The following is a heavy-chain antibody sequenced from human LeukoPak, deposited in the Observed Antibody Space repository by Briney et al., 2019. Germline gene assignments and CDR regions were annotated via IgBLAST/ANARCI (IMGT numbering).Heavy chain of an antibody. CDR1: GFTFSSYE. CDR2: ISSSGNTI. J-gene: IGHJ6*02. V-gene: IGHV3-48*03. CDR3: ARGGGYYGSGSLHYYYYGMDV. Sequence: GGSLRLSCAASGFTFSSYEMTRVRQAPGKGLEWVSYISSSGNTIYYADSVKGRFTISRDNAKNSLYLQMNSLRAEDTAVYYCARGGGYYGSGSLHYYYYGMDVWGQGTTVTVSS. D-gene: IGHD3-10*01.